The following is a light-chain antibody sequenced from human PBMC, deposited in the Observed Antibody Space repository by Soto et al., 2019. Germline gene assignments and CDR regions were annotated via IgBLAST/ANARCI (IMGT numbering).Light chain of an antibody. J-gene: IGLJ3*02. CDR3: SSFTSSSTQV. V-gene: IGLV2-14*01. CDR2: EVN. Sequence: QSALTRPASVSGSPGQTITISCTGSSSDVGGYNYVSWYQQHPGKVPKLMIYEVNNRPSGVSNRFSGSKSGNTASLTISGLQAEDEADYYCSSFTSSSTQVLGGGTKVTVL. CDR1: SSDVGGYNY.